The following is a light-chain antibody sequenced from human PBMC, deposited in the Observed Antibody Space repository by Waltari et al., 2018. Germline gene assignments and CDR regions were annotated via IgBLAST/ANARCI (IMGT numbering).Light chain of an antibody. CDR3: QQYNNWYT. Sequence: EIVMMQSPATLSVSPGERATLSCRASQSVSSNLAWYQQKPGQAPRLLIYGASTRATGIPARFSGSGSGTEFTLTIRSLQSEDFAVYYCQQYNNWYTFGQGTKLEIK. CDR1: QSVSSN. CDR2: GAS. J-gene: IGKJ2*01. V-gene: IGKV3D-15*02.